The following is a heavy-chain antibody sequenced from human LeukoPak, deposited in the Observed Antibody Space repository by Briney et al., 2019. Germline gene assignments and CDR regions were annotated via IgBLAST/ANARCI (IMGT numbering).Heavy chain of an antibody. CDR1: GYSINNYW. CDR3: ARPRGDGYHDPFDY. CDR2: IYPADSDI. D-gene: IGHD5-24*01. J-gene: IGHJ4*02. Sequence: GESLKISCKGSGYSINNYWIGWVRQMPGKGLEWMGIIYPADSDIRYSPSFQGQVTISADKSISTAYLQWSSLKASDTAIYYCARPRGDGYHDPFDYWGQGTLVTVSS. V-gene: IGHV5-51*01.